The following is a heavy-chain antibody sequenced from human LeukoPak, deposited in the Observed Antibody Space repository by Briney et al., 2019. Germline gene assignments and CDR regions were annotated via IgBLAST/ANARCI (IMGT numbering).Heavy chain of an antibody. J-gene: IGHJ5*02. V-gene: IGHV6-1*01. CDR1: GDSVSSNSVT. Sequence: SQTLSLTCAISGDSVSSNSVTWNWIRQSPSRGLEWLGRTYYRSSWYNDYAVSVRGRITVNPDTSKNQFSLHLNSVTPEDTAVYYCARRLTQYDCFDPWGQGILVTVSS. CDR2: TYYRSSWYN. CDR3: ARRLTQYDCFDP. D-gene: IGHD2-2*01.